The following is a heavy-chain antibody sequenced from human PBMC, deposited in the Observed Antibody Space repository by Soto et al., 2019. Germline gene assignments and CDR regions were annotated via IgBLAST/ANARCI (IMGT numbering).Heavy chain of an antibody. CDR2: IDPSDSYT. V-gene: IGHV5-10-1*01. J-gene: IGHJ3*01. Sequence: PGESLKISCKGSGYIFTSYWITWVRQMPGKGLEWMGRIDPSDSYTRYSPSFQGHVTILADKSIKTAYLQWSSLKASDTAMYYCARTRDPHCSSTSCPFFDVWGQGTMVTVSS. CDR3: ARTRDPHCSSTSCPFFDV. CDR1: GYIFTSYW. D-gene: IGHD2-2*01.